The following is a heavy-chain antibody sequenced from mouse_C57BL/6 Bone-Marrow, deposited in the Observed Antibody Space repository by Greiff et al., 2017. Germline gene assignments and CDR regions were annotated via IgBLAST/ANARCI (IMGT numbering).Heavy chain of an antibody. CDR2: ISYDGSN. CDR1: GYSFTSGYY. D-gene: IGHD2-4*01. Sequence: EVQLVESGPGLVKPSQSLSLTCSVTGYSFTSGYYWNWLRQFPGNKLEWMGYISYDGSNNYNPSLKNRISITRDTSKNQFFLKLNSVTTEDTATYYCARKGDYALAYWGQGTLVTVSA. V-gene: IGHV3-6*01. J-gene: IGHJ3*01. CDR3: ARKGDYALAY.